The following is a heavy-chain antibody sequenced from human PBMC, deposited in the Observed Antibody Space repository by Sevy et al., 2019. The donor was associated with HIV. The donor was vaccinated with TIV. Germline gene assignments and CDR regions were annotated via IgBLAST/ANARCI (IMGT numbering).Heavy chain of an antibody. CDR3: AIEGGGYYYDSSGLFDY. CDR2: ISGSGYLT. CDR1: GFTFSSYA. Sequence: GGSLRLSCAASGFTFSSYAMSWVRQAPGKGLEWVSAISGSGYLTYYTDSVKGRFTISKDNSKNTLYLQMNSLRAEDTAVYYCAIEGGGYYYDSSGLFDYWGQGTLVTVSS. V-gene: IGHV3-23*01. J-gene: IGHJ4*02. D-gene: IGHD3-22*01.